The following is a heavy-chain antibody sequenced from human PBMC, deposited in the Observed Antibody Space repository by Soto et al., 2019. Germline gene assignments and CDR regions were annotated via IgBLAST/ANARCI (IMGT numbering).Heavy chain of an antibody. J-gene: IGHJ4*02. Sequence: QVQLQQWGAGLLKPSETLSLTCAVYGGSFSGYYWSWIRQPPGKGLEWIGEINHSGSTNYNPSLKSRVTISVDTSKNQFSLKLSSVTAADTAVYYCASLSRHYYGLKRDYWGQGTLVTVSS. CDR1: GGSFSGYY. CDR2: INHSGST. D-gene: IGHD3-10*01. CDR3: ASLSRHYYGLKRDY. V-gene: IGHV4-34*01.